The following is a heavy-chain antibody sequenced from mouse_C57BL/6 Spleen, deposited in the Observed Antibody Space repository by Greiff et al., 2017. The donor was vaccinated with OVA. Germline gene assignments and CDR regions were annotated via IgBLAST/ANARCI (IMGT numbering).Heavy chain of an antibody. D-gene: IGHD2-4*01. CDR3: ARSGDYENYAMDY. J-gene: IGHJ4*01. CDR1: GYTFTSYW. CDR2: IYPGSGST. V-gene: IGHV1-55*01. Sequence: QVQLQQPGAELVKPGASVKMSCKASGYTFTSYWITWVKQRPGQGLEWIGDIYPGSGSTNYNEKFKSKATLTVDTSSSTAYMQLSSLTSEDSAVYYCARSGDYENYAMDYWGQGTSVTVSS.